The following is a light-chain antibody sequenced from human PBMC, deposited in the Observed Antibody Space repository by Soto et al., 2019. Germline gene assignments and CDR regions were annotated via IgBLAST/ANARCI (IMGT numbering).Light chain of an antibody. V-gene: IGKV3-11*01. CDR2: DAY. J-gene: IGKJ5*01. CDR1: QSFRGL. Sequence: ILFAPSSAPQSLPPRERATLSCRASQSFRGLLAWYQQKPGQAPRLLIYDAYNRATGIPPRFSGSGSGTDFTLTISSLEPEDSAVYYCQQRHMWPITFGQGTRLEIK. CDR3: QQRHMWPIT.